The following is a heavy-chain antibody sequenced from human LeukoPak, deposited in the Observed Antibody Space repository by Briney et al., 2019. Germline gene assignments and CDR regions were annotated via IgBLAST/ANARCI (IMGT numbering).Heavy chain of an antibody. Sequence: GRSLRLSCAASGFTFSSYAMSWVRQAPGKGLEWVSAISGSGGSTYYADSVKGRFTISRDNSKNTLYLQMNSLRAEDTAVYYCARDVPFGSTWHNAFDIWSQGTMVTVSS. V-gene: IGHV3-23*01. J-gene: IGHJ3*02. CDR1: GFTFSSYA. CDR2: ISGSGGST. D-gene: IGHD1/OR15-1a*01. CDR3: ARDVPFGSTWHNAFDI.